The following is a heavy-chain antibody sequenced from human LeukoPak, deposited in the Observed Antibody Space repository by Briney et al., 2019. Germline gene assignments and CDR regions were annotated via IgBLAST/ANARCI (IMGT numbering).Heavy chain of an antibody. CDR2: IIPIFGTA. CDR1: GYTFPSYG. V-gene: IGHV1-69*13. Sequence: VKVSCKASGYTFPSYGISWVRQAPGQGLEWMGGIIPIFGTANYAQKFQGRVTITADKSTSTAYMELSSLRSEDTAVYYCAGHSSSSYAYYYYYMDVWGKGTTVTVSS. D-gene: IGHD6-13*01. J-gene: IGHJ6*03. CDR3: AGHSSSSYAYYYYYMDV.